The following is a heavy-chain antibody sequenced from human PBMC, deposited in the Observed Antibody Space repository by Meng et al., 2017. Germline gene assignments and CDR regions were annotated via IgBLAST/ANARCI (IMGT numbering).Heavy chain of an antibody. V-gene: IGHV3-30*04. J-gene: IGHJ4*02. D-gene: IGHD5-12*01. CDR1: GFTFSSYA. Sequence: GESLKISCAASGFTFSSYAMHWVRQAPGKGLEWVAVISYDGSNKYYADSVKGRFTISRDNSKNTLYLQMNSLRAEDTAVYYCAGDAVNSGYGQGVDYWGQGTLVTVSS. CDR3: AGDAVNSGYGQGVDY. CDR2: ISYDGSNK.